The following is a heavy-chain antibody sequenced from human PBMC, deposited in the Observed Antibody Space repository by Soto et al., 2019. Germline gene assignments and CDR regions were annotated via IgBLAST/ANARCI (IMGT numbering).Heavy chain of an antibody. CDR1: GFTFSSYA. J-gene: IGHJ1*01. V-gene: IGHV3-23*01. CDR2: ISGSGGST. CDR3: AKDFRKAAATNFQH. D-gene: IGHD6-13*01. Sequence: PGGSLRLSCAASGFTFSSYAMSWVRQAPGKGLEWVSGISGSGGSTYYADSVKGRFTISRDNSKNTLYMKMNSLRAEDTAVYYCAKDFRKAAATNFQHWGQGTLVTVSS.